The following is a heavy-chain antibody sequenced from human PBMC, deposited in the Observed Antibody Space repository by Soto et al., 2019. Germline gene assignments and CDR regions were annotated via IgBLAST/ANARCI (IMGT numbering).Heavy chain of an antibody. Sequence: ASVKVSCKASGYTFTSYGISWVRQAPGQGLEWMGWINPNSGDTNYAQKFQGRVTMTRDTSTSTAYMELRSLRSDDTAVYYCARDGNYYLQNWFDPWGQGTLVTVTS. CDR1: GYTFTSYG. D-gene: IGHD3-10*01. J-gene: IGHJ5*02. V-gene: IGHV1-18*01. CDR3: ARDGNYYLQNWFDP. CDR2: INPNSGDT.